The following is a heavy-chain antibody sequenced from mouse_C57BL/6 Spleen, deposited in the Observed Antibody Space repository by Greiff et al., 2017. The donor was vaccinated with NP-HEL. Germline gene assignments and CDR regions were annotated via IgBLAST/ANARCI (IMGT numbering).Heavy chain of an antibody. V-gene: IGHV1-7*01. D-gene: IGHD2-4*01. CDR3: VAYDYEIAMDY. CDR1: GYTFTSYW. CDR2: INPSSGYT. Sequence: LVESGAELAKPGASVKLSCKASGYTFTSYWMHWVKQRPGQGLEWIGYINPSSGYTKYNQKFKDKATLTADKSSSTAYMQLSSLTYEDSAVYCCVAYDYEIAMDYWGQGTSVTVSS. J-gene: IGHJ4*01.